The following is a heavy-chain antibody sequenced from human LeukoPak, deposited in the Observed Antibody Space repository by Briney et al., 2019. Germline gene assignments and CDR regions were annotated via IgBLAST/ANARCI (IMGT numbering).Heavy chain of an antibody. Sequence: GESLQISCKGSGYSFTSYWIGWVRQMPGKGLEWMGIVYPGDSDTRYSPSFQGQVTISADKSISTAYLQWSSLKASDTAMYYFARREYDILIGYYGDAFDIWGQGTMVTVSS. CDR2: VYPGDSDT. CDR1: GYSFTSYW. J-gene: IGHJ3*02. CDR3: ARREYDILIGYYGDAFDI. D-gene: IGHD3-9*01. V-gene: IGHV5-51*01.